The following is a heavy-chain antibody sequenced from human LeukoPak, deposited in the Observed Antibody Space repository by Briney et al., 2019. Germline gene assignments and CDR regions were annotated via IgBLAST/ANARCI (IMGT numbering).Heavy chain of an antibody. V-gene: IGHV3-11*04. CDR3: ARQPRRDFWSGYYGLDY. D-gene: IGHD3-3*01. J-gene: IGHJ4*02. Sequence: PGGALRLSCAASGFTFSDYYMSWIRQAPGKGREGVSYISSSGSTIYYADTVKGRFTISRDNAKNSLYLQMNSLRAEDTAVYYCARQPRRDFWSGYYGLDYWGQGTLVTVSS. CDR2: ISSSGSTI. CDR1: GFTFSDYY.